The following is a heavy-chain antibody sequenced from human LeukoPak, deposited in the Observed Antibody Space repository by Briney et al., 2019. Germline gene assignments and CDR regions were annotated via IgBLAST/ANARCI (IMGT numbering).Heavy chain of an antibody. Sequence: GASVKVSCKASGGTFSSYAISWVRQAPGQGLEWMGGIIPIFGTANYAQKFQGRVTITADESTNTVYMEMSGLRPDDTAVYYCVRPDRIFGVPAAFDAWGQGTLVAVSS. V-gene: IGHV1-69*01. CDR1: GGTFSSYA. CDR3: VRPDRIFGVPAAFDA. J-gene: IGHJ3*01. D-gene: IGHD3-3*02. CDR2: IIPIFGTA.